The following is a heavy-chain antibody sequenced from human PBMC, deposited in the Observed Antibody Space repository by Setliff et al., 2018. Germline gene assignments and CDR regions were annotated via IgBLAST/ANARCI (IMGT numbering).Heavy chain of an antibody. D-gene: IGHD3-3*01. V-gene: IGHV1-18*01. CDR2: ISAYNDNT. Sequence: ASVKVPCKASGYTFTNYGISWVRQAPGQGLEWMGWISAYNDNTNYAQKVQGRVTMTTDTSTSTAYMELRSLRSEDTAVYFCARDRFYNSWSGTSITAPHDAFDIWGQGTMVTVSS. CDR3: ARDRFYNSWSGTSITAPHDAFDI. CDR1: GYTFTNYG. J-gene: IGHJ3*02.